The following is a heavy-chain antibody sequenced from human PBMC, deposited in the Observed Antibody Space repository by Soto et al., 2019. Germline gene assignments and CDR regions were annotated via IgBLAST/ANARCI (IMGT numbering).Heavy chain of an antibody. V-gene: IGHV2-26*01. D-gene: IGHD3-3*01. CDR3: ARLLEDYYYGMDV. CDR1: GFSLSNARMG. Sequence: QVTLKESVPVLVKPTETLTLTCTASGFSLSNARMGVSWIRQPPGKALEWLAHIFPNDEKSYSTSLKSRLTSSKDTPKSQVVLTMTNMDPVDTATYYCARLLEDYYYGMDVWGQGTTVTVSS. J-gene: IGHJ6*02. CDR2: IFPNDEK.